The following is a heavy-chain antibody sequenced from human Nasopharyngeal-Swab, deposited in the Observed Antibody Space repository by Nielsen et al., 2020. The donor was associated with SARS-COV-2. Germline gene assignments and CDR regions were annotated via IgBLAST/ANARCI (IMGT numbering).Heavy chain of an antibody. CDR3: ARDKKYSSSSFFHYYYMDV. CDR2: ISSSSSYI. D-gene: IGHD6-6*01. Sequence: GESLKISCAASGFTFSIYSMNWVRQAPGKGLEWVSSISSSSSYIYYADSVKGRFTISRDNARNSLSLQMNSLRAEDTAVYYCARDKKYSSSSFFHYYYMDVWGKGTTVTVSS. CDR1: GFTFSIYS. J-gene: IGHJ6*03. V-gene: IGHV3-21*01.